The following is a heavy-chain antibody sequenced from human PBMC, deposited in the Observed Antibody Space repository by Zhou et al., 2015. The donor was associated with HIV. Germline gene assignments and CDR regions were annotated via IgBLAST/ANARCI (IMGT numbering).Heavy chain of an antibody. CDR2: IIPIFGTA. CDR1: GGTFSGSD. J-gene: IGHJ6*02. V-gene: IGHV1-69*01. CDR3: AREEVDYDILTGSVIYYYGMDV. Sequence: LVQSGTEVRKPGSSVKVSCKASGGTFSGSDLSWVRQAPGQGLEWMGGIIPIFGTANYAQKFQGRVTITADESTSTAYMELSSLRSEDTAVYYCAREEVDYDILTGSVIYYYGMDVWGQGTTVTVSS. D-gene: IGHD3-9*01.